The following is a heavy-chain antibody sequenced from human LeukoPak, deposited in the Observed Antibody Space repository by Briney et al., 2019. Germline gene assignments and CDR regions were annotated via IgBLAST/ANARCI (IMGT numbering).Heavy chain of an antibody. J-gene: IGHJ4*02. V-gene: IGHV3-23*01. CDR1: GFTFSSYA. CDR3: ARAPRFDLLIGYAGFYFDY. Sequence: PGGSLRLSCAASGFTFSSYAMSWVRQAPGKGLEWVASIRSSGTNTYYVDSVKGRFTISRDNSEKTLSLQMNSLTAEDTAVYYCARAPRFDLLIGYAGFYFDYWGQGTPVTVSS. CDR2: IRSSGTNT. D-gene: IGHD3-9*01.